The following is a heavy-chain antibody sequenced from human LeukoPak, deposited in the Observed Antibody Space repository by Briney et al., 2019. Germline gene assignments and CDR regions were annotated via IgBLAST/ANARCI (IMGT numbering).Heavy chain of an antibody. Sequence: GGSLRLSCAASGFTFSSYEMNWVRQAPGKGLEWVSYISSSGSTMYYADSVKGRFTISRDNAKNSLYLQMNSLRAEDTAVYYCARYGYCSGGSCFNNWFDPWGQGTLVTVSS. CDR2: ISSSGSTM. D-gene: IGHD2-15*01. CDR3: ARYGYCSGGSCFNNWFDP. J-gene: IGHJ5*02. V-gene: IGHV3-48*03. CDR1: GFTFSSYE.